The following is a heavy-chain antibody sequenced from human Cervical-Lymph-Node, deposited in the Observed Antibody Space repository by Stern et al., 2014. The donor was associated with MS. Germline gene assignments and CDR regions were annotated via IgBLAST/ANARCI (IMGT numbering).Heavy chain of an antibody. J-gene: IGHJ4*02. V-gene: IGHV1-69*06. CDR2: IIPIFATP. CDR1: GGTFNSYA. Sequence: QVQLMQSGAEVKKPGSSVKVSCKPSGGTFNSYAMSWVRQAPGQGLEWMGGIIPIFATPNYAQKFQGRLTIVADKSTGTAYMELNSLRSEDTAVYYCAADLRGSSGPFDSWGQGTLVTVSS. CDR3: AADLRGSSGPFDS. D-gene: IGHD3-10*01.